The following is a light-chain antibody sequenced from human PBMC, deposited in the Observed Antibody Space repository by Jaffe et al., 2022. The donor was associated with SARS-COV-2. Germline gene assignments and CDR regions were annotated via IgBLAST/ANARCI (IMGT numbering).Light chain of an antibody. Sequence: QSALTQPASVSGSPGQSITISCTGTTSDVGGYNYVSWYQQYPGKAPKLMIYDVSNRPSGVSNRFSGSKSGNTASLTIFGLQAEDEADYYCRSYTSSTTLDVFGTGTKVTV. CDR3: RSYTSSTTLDV. CDR1: TSDVGGYNY. CDR2: DVS. J-gene: IGLJ1*01. V-gene: IGLV2-14*03.